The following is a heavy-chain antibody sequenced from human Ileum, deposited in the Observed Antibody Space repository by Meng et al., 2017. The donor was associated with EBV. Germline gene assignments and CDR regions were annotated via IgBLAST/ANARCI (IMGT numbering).Heavy chain of an antibody. Sequence: QVQLQELGPGLVKPSETLSLSCSVSGASGSSGVYHWSWIRQPPGKGLEWIGCMYDSDSGKAKYNPSLNSRVIISLDTSKNHFVLKLTSVAAADTAVYYCAYYTAGRGGVGSWGQGTLVTVSS. CDR1: GASGSSGVYH. D-gene: IGHD2-8*02. V-gene: IGHV4-61*03. CDR2: MYDSDSGKA. CDR3: AYYTAGRGGVGS. J-gene: IGHJ4*02.